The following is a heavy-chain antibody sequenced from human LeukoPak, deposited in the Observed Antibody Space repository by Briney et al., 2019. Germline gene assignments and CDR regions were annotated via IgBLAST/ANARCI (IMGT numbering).Heavy chain of an antibody. V-gene: IGHV4-30-4*01. J-gene: IGHJ3*01. Sequence: SETLSLTCAVSGGSISSADYYWNWVRQPPGKGLEWIGYMYNSGRTYYNPSLKSRGIISLDTSKNQFSLRLTSVTDADTAVYYCNYYGSGSPDAFDFWGQGTMVTVSS. CDR1: GGSISSADYY. D-gene: IGHD3-10*01. CDR3: NYYGSGSPDAFDF. CDR2: MYNSGRT.